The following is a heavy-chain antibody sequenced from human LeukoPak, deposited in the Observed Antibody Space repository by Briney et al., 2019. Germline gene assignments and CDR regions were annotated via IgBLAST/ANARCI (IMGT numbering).Heavy chain of an antibody. CDR1: GYTFTSYA. Sequence: ASVKVSCKASGYTFTSYAMHWVRQAPGQRLEWMGWISAYNGNTNYAQKLQGRVTMTTDTSTSTAYMELRSLRSDDTAVYYCARSGDYGEQENDYWGQGTLVTVSS. CDR2: ISAYNGNT. J-gene: IGHJ4*02. D-gene: IGHD4-17*01. CDR3: ARSGDYGEQENDY. V-gene: IGHV1-18*01.